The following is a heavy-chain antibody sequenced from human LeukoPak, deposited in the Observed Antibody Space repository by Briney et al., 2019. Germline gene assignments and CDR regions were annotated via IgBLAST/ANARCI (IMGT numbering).Heavy chain of an antibody. D-gene: IGHD1-7*01. Sequence: ASVKVSCKASGYTFNSYYMHWVRQAPGQGVEWMGIISPSGDSTSYAQNFQGRVTMTRDTSTSTVYMELRSLRSEDTAVYYCAGIHNWNYAIDYWGQGTLVTVSS. V-gene: IGHV1-46*02. J-gene: IGHJ4*02. CDR3: AGIHNWNYAIDY. CDR1: GYTFNSYY. CDR2: ISPSGDST.